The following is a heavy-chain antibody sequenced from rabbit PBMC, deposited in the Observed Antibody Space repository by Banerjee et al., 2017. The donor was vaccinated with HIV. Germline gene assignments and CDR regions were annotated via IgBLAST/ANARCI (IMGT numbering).Heavy chain of an antibody. Sequence: QQLEESGGGLVKPGGTLTLTCKASGIDFTSYYYMCWVRQAPGKGLELIACIYTSTNSTWYANWVNGRFTISSSTSLNSVDLKMTSLTAADTATYFCARAPYSSSIGLWGQGTLVTVS. D-gene: IGHD1-1*01. CDR1: GIDFTSYYY. CDR2: IYTSTNST. CDR3: ARAPYSSSIGL. J-gene: IGHJ3*01. V-gene: IGHV1S43*01.